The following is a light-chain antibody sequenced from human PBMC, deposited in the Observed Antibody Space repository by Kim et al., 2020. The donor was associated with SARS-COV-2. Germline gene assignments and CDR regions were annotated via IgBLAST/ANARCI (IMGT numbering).Light chain of an antibody. CDR1: SSNVGGYDY. J-gene: IGLJ3*02. V-gene: IGLV2-14*01. Sequence: QSALTQPASVSGSPGQTITISCTGASSNVGGYDYVSWYQQHPGKAPKLIIYEVTNRPSGVSHRFSGSKSANTASLTISGLQADDEADYYCNSYTNSATWVFGGGTKVTVL. CDR3: NSYTNSATWV. CDR2: EVT.